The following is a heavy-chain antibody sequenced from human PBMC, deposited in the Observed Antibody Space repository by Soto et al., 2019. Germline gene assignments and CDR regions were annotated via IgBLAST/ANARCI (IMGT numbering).Heavy chain of an antibody. J-gene: IGHJ6*02. CDR3: ARGEIVVVPAAILNYYYYYGMDV. V-gene: IGHV4-4*07. Sequence: SETLSLTCTVSGGSISSYYWSCIRQPAGKGLEWIVRIYTSGSTNYNPSLKSRVTMSVDTSKNQFSRKLSSVTAADTAVYYCARGEIVVVPAAILNYYYYYGMDVWGQGTTVTVSS. CDR2: IYTSGST. D-gene: IGHD2-2*01. CDR1: GGSISSYY.